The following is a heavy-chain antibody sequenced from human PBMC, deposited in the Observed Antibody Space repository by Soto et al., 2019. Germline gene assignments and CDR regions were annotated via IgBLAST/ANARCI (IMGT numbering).Heavy chain of an antibody. Sequence: ASVKVSCKASGYTFTSYDINWVRQATGQGLEWMGWMNPNSGNTGYAQKFQGRVTMTRNTSISTAYMELSSLRSEDTAVYYCARGSRGAHSSSWGWFDPWGQGTLVTVSS. CDR3: ARGSRGAHSSSWGWFDP. CDR2: MNPNSGNT. J-gene: IGHJ5*02. CDR1: GYTFTSYD. V-gene: IGHV1-8*01. D-gene: IGHD6-13*01.